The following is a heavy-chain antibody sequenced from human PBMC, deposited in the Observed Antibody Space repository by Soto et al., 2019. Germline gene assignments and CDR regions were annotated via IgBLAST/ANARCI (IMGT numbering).Heavy chain of an antibody. CDR1: GFTFSTYN. CDR2: ISYDGSKK. Sequence: PGGSLRLSCAASGFTFSTYNMHWVRQTPGKGLEWVAVISYDGSKKDYADSVKGRFTISRDNSKNTLYLQMYSLRTEDTAVYYCARDRPKYYYDSFDYWGQGALVTVS. D-gene: IGHD3-22*01. J-gene: IGHJ4*02. V-gene: IGHV3-30-3*01. CDR3: ARDRPKYYYDSFDY.